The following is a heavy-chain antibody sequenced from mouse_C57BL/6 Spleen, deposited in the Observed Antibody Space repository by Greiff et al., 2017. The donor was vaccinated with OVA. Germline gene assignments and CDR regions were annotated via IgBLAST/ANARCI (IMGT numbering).Heavy chain of an antibody. V-gene: IGHV5-4*01. J-gene: IGHJ2*01. CDR1: GFTFSSYA. D-gene: IGHD1-1*01. CDR3: ARVYGSSQYYFDY. CDR2: ISDGGSYT. Sequence: EVQRVESGGGLVKPGGSLKLSCAASGFTFSSYAMSWVRQTPEKRLEWVATISDGGSYTYYPDNVTGRFTISRDNAKNNLYLQMSHLKSEDTAMYYCARVYGSSQYYFDYWGQGTTLTVSS.